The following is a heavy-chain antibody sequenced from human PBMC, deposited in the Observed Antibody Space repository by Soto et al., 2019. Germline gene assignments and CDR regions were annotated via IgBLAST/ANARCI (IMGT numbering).Heavy chain of an antibody. Sequence: SETLSLTCTVSGGSIGSQYWTWVRQSPGKGLEWIGHLHLRGYTNYNPSLQSRVTISSARSTNQVSLTLTSVTAADTAIYYCATYWGTESHRFWFDLWGRGAQVTVSS. CDR2: LHLRGYT. D-gene: IGHD3-16*01. CDR1: GGSIGSQY. V-gene: IGHV4-59*11. CDR3: ATYWGTESHRFWFDL. J-gene: IGHJ5*02.